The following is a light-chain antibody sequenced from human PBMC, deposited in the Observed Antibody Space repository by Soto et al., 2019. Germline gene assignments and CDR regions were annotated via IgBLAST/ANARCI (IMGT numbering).Light chain of an antibody. Sequence: DIQMTQSPSSLSASVGDRVTITCRASQSIRSYLNWYQQKLGKAPKLLIYAASNLQSGVPSRFSGSGSGTDFTLTISSLQPEDFATYYCQQTYSVPQAFGGGTKGEIK. CDR2: AAS. V-gene: IGKV1-39*01. CDR3: QQTYSVPQA. CDR1: QSIRSY. J-gene: IGKJ4*01.